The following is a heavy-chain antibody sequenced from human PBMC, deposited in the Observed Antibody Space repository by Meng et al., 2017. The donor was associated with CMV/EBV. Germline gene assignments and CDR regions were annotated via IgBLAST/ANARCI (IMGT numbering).Heavy chain of an antibody. CDR1: GFSLSTTGMR. CDR2: IDWDDDK. Sequence: SGPTLVKPTQTLTLTCTFSGFSLSTTGMRVTWIRQPPGKALEWLARIDWDDDKFYSTSLKTRLTISKDTSKLQVVLTMTNMDPVDTVPYYCSRYNSRGMDVWGQGTTVTVSS. CDR3: SRYNSRGMDV. V-gene: IGHV2-70D*14. D-gene: IGHD1-1*01. J-gene: IGHJ6*02.